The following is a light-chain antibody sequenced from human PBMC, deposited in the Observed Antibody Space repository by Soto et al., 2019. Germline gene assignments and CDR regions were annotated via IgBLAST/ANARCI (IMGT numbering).Light chain of an antibody. CDR2: GAS. Sequence: EIVMTQSPATLSVSPGERAPLSCRASPSVSSDLAWSQQKPGQAPRLLIYGASTRATGIPARFSGSGSGTEFTLTISSLQSEDFAVYYCQQYNNWPPWTFGQGTKVEIK. CDR3: QQYNNWPPWT. V-gene: IGKV3-15*01. J-gene: IGKJ1*01. CDR1: PSVSSD.